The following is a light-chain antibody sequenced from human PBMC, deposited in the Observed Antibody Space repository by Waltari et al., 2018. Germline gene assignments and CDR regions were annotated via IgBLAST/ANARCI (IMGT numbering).Light chain of an antibody. Sequence: QLVLTQSPPVSASLGASVKLTCTLSSGHSSNIIAWLPQQPEKGPRFLMKVNSDGSHTKGDDLPDRFSGSSSGAERYLTISGLQSEDEAEYYCETGGHGTWVIGGGTKVTVL. J-gene: IGLJ3*02. CDR1: SGHSSNI. V-gene: IGLV4-69*01. CDR3: ETGGHGTWV. CDR2: VNSDGSH.